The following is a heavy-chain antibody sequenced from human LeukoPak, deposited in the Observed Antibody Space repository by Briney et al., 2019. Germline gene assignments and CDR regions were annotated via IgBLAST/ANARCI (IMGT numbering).Heavy chain of an antibody. CDR1: GGSFSGYY. V-gene: IGHV4-34*01. CDR3: ARYVRWLRCTFDY. J-gene: IGHJ4*02. CDR2: INHSGST. Sequence: PSETLSFTCAGYGGSFSGYYWSWIRQPPGKGLEWFGEINHSGSTNYNPSLKSRVTISVDTSKNQFSLKLSSVTAADTAVYYCARYVRWLRCTFDYWGQGTLVTVSS. D-gene: IGHD4-17*01.